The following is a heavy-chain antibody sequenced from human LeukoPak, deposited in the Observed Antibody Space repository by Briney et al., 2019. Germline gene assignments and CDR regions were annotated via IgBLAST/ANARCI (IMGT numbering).Heavy chain of an antibody. CDR3: ARDTYCSGGRCYSRVGY. Sequence: ASVKVSCKASGYTFTSYAMNWVRQAPGQGLEWMGWINTNTGNPTYAQGFTGRFVFSWDTSVNTAYLQINSLKPEDTAVYFCARDTYCSGGRCYSRVGYWGQGTVVTVSS. CDR1: GYTFTSYA. CDR2: INTNTGNP. D-gene: IGHD2-15*01. J-gene: IGHJ4*02. V-gene: IGHV7-4-1*02.